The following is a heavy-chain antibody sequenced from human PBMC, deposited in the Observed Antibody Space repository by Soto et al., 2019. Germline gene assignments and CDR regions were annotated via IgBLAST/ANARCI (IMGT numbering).Heavy chain of an antibody. V-gene: IGHV1-3*01. CDR3: ARVVGYCTNGVCYNAEYFQH. D-gene: IGHD2-8*01. J-gene: IGHJ1*01. CDR1: GYTFTSYA. CDR2: INASNGNT. Sequence: ASVKVACKASGYTFTSYAMHWVRQAPGQRLEWMGWINASNGNTKYSQKFQGRVTITRDTSASTAYMELSSLRSEDTAVYYCARVVGYCTNGVCYNAEYFQHWGQGTLVTVSS.